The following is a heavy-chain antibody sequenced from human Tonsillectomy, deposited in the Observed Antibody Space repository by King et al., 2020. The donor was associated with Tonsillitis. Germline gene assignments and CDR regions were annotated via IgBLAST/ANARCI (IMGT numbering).Heavy chain of an antibody. V-gene: IGHV1-2*02. CDR1: GYTFTDHY. Sequence: QLVQSGAEVKKPGASVKVSCKAFGYTFTDHYVHWVRQSPVQGLEWMGWINPKSGATDYAQTFQGRVTMTRDTSSSTAYMELGNLRSDDTAVYYCAMPPCYDGNGYFDHCGQGTPVT. CDR3: AMPPCYDGNGYFDH. D-gene: IGHD3-22*01. CDR2: INPKSGAT. J-gene: IGHJ4*02.